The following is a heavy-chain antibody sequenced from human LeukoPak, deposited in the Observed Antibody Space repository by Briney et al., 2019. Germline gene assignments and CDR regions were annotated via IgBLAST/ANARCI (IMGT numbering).Heavy chain of an antibody. V-gene: IGHV1-2*06. Sequence: ASVKVSCKASGYTFTGYYIHWVRQAPGQGLEWMGRINPNSGGTNYAQKFQGSVNMTRDTSISTAYMELSRLRSDDTAVYYCARGGFKDYYYMDVWGKGTTVTVSS. CDR3: ARGGFKDYYYMDV. D-gene: IGHD2-15*01. J-gene: IGHJ6*03. CDR2: INPNSGGT. CDR1: GYTFTGYY.